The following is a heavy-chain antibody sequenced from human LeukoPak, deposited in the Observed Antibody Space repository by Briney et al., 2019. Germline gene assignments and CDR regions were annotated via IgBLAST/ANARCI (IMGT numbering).Heavy chain of an antibody. CDR3: ARQVETPGPFDY. CDR1: GGSISSRSYY. Sequence: SETLSLTCTVSGGSISSRSYYWGWIRQPPGKGREWIVTIFYTGNTYYNPSLKTRVTISVDTSKNQFSLNLYSVTAADTAVYYCARQVETPGPFDYWGQGALVTVSS. CDR2: IFYTGNT. J-gene: IGHJ4*02. V-gene: IGHV4-39*01.